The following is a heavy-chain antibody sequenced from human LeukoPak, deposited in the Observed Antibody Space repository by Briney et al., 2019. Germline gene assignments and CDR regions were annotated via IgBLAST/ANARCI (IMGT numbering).Heavy chain of an antibody. D-gene: IGHD6-13*01. CDR3: ARDRRIADNWSDP. V-gene: IGHV1-8*01. CDR1: GYTFTSYD. CDR2: MNPNSGNT. J-gene: IGHJ5*02. Sequence: ASVKVSCKASGYTFTSYDINWVRQATGQGLEWMGWMNPNSGNTGYAQKFQGRVTMTRNTSISTAYMELSSLRSEDTAVYYCARDRRIADNWSDPWGQGTLVTVSS.